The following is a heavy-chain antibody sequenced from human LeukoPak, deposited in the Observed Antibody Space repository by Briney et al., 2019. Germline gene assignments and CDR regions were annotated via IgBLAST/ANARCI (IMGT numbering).Heavy chain of an antibody. CDR2: ISGDGGST. Sequence: GGSLRLSCAASGFTFDDYAMHWVRQAPGKGLGWVSLISGDGGSTYYADSVKGRFTISRNNSKNSLYLQMNSLRTEDTALYYCAKDQASIFAEYFQHWGQGTLVTVSS. V-gene: IGHV3-43*02. CDR1: GFTFDDYA. J-gene: IGHJ1*01. CDR3: AKDQASIFAEYFQH.